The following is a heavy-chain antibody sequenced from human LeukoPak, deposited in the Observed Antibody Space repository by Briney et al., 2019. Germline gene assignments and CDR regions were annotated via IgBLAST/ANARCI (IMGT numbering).Heavy chain of an antibody. Sequence: GGSLRLSCAASGFTFSDYILDWVRQAPGKGLEWVGRIRRGTNNYTTEYAASVKGRFIISRDDSKNSLYLHMNNLKTEDTAVYHCTRDGGDSTKTAFDMWGQGTMVTVSS. CDR3: TRDGGDSTKTAFDM. J-gene: IGHJ3*02. D-gene: IGHD2/OR15-2a*01. V-gene: IGHV3-72*01. CDR1: GFTFSDYI. CDR2: IRRGTNNYTT.